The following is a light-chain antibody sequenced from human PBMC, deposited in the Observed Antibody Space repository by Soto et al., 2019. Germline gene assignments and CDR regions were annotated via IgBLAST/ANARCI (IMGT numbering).Light chain of an antibody. Sequence: DIHMTQSPSSLCSSVGDIVTITCQATQDIRKYLNWYKQKPGKAPKLLIYDESSLETGVPSRFSGSGSGKDFTLTIRSMQNEDFEKYYCKKYDNLPIICGQGKRLALK. CDR3: KKYDNLPII. V-gene: IGKV1-33*01. J-gene: IGKJ5*01. CDR2: DES. CDR1: QDIRKY.